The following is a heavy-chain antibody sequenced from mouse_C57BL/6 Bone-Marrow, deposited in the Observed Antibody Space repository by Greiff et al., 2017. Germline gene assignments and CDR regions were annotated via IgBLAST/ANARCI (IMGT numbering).Heavy chain of an antibody. J-gene: IGHJ4*01. CDR3: ARSRRYGSSYSYDAMDY. D-gene: IGHD1-1*01. V-gene: IGHV1-82*01. Sequence: QVQLQQSGPELVKPGASVKISCKASGYAFSSSWVNWVKQRPGKGLEWIGRIYPGDGDTNYNGKFKGKATLTADKSSSTAYMQLSSLTSEDSAVYVCARSRRYGSSYSYDAMDYWGQGTSVTVAS. CDR1: GYAFSSSW. CDR2: IYPGDGDT.